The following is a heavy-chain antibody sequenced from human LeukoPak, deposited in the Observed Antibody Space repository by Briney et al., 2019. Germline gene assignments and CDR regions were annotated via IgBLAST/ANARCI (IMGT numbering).Heavy chain of an antibody. J-gene: IGHJ4*02. D-gene: IGHD2-8*01. CDR3: ASGNGGAATFDY. Sequence: GGALLLSCAASGSTFSSHTMNWGRRAPGKGLEGISYISNTGSVICYSDSVKGRFTISRDNAKNSLYLQMNSLRAEDTAVYYCASGNGGAATFDYWGQGTLDTVSS. CDR1: GSTFSSHT. V-gene: IGHV3-48*04. CDR2: ISNTGSVI.